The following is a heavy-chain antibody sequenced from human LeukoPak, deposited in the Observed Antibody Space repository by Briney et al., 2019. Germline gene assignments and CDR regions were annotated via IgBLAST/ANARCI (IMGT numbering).Heavy chain of an antibody. D-gene: IGHD3-9*01. Sequence: GGSLRLSCAASGFTFSSRAMSWVRQAPGKGLEWVAVIWYDGSNKYYADSVKGRFTISRDNSKNTLYLQMNSLRAEDTAVYYCAREGMYYDILTGDYGMDVWGQGTTVTVSS. V-gene: IGHV3-33*08. CDR3: AREGMYYDILTGDYGMDV. CDR2: IWYDGSNK. CDR1: GFTFSSRA. J-gene: IGHJ6*02.